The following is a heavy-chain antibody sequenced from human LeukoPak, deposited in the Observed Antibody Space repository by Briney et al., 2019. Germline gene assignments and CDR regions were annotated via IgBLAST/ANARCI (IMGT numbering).Heavy chain of an antibody. D-gene: IGHD4-17*01. J-gene: IGHJ4*02. CDR2: ISYDGSNK. CDR3: ARAQDGDNARVDY. Sequence: GGSLRLSCATSGFTFSSYGMHWVRQVPGKGLEWVAVISYDGSNKYYADSVKGRFTISRDNAKNSLYLQMNSLRAEDTAVYYCARAQDGDNARVDYWGQGAMVTVSS. CDR1: GFTFSSYG. V-gene: IGHV3-30*03.